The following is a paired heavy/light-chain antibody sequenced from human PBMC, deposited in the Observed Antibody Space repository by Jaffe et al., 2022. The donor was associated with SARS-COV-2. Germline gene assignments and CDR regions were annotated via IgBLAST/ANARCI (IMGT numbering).Light chain of an antibody. Sequence: EIVLTQSPGTLSLSPGERATLSCRASQSVSSGYLAWYQQKPGQAPRLLIYGASSRATGIPDRFSGSGSGTDFTLTISRLEPEDFAVYYCQQSGSSPPLTFGGGTKVEIK. V-gene: IGKV3-20*01. CDR2: GAS. CDR3: QQSGSSPPLT. CDR1: QSVSSGY. J-gene: IGKJ4*01.
Heavy chain of an antibody. CDR3: ASFGGYKYTFDY. CDR1: GGSFSSYY. CDR2: IYYSGST. Sequence: QVQLQESGPGLVKPSETLSLTCTVSGGSFSSYYWSWIRQPPGKGLEWIGYIYYSGSTNYNPSLKSRVTISVDTSKNQFSLKLSSVTAADTAVYYCASFGGYKYTFDYWGQGTLVTVSS. D-gene: IGHD5-18*01. V-gene: IGHV4-59*01. J-gene: IGHJ4*02.